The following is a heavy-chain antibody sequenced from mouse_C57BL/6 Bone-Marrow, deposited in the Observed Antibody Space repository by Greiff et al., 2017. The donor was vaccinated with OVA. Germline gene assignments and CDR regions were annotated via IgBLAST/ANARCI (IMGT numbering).Heavy chain of an antibody. D-gene: IGHD2-4*01. CDR1: GYSFTGYY. V-gene: IGHV1-42*01. Sequence: VQLQQSGPELVKPGASVKISCKASGYSFTGYYMNWVKQSPEKSLEWIGEINPSTGGTTYNQKFKAKATLTEDKSSSTAYMQLKSLTSEDSAVYYCARPYYDYDGFAYWGQGTLVTVSA. CDR2: INPSTGGT. J-gene: IGHJ3*01. CDR3: ARPYYDYDGFAY.